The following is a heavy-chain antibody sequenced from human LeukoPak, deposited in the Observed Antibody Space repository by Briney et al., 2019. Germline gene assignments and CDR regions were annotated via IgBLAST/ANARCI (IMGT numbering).Heavy chain of an antibody. J-gene: IGHJ6*03. CDR3: ARGVIGGPYYYYYMDV. CDR2: INYSGRT. D-gene: IGHD3-16*02. V-gene: IGHV4-39*01. Sequence: SETLSLTCTVSGGSISSSSYYWGWIRQPPGKGLEWIGSINYSGRTYNNPSLKSRVTISVDTSKNQFSLKLSSVTAAGTAGYYCARGVIGGPYYYYYMDVWGKGTTVTVSS. CDR1: GGSISSSSYY.